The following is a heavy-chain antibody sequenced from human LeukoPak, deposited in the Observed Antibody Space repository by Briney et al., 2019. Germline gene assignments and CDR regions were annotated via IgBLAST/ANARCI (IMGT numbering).Heavy chain of an antibody. CDR2: IKSKTDGGTT. D-gene: IGHD5-18*01. J-gene: IGHJ4*02. Sequence: GGSLRLSCAASGFTFSNAWMTWVRQAPGKGLEWVGRIKSKTDGGTTEYAAPVKGRVSISRDDSKNTLHLQMNSLRTEDTAVYYCTTYSFEWIRSFDYRGQGTLVTVPS. CDR1: GFTFSNAW. V-gene: IGHV3-15*01. CDR3: TTYSFEWIRSFDY.